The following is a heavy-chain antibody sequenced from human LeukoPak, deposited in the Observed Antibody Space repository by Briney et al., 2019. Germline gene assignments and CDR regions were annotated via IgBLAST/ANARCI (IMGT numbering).Heavy chain of an antibody. Sequence: GGTLRLSCAASGFTFSSYGMSWVRQAPGKGLEWVSAISGSGGSTYYADSVKGRFTISRDNSKNTLYLQMNSLRAEDTAVYYCEKVPSLRRIAAAGPGRDYGGKGTLVTVSS. CDR1: GFTFSSYG. V-gene: IGHV3-23*01. CDR3: EKVPSLRRIAAAGPGRDY. J-gene: IGHJ4*02. CDR2: ISGSGGST. D-gene: IGHD6-13*01.